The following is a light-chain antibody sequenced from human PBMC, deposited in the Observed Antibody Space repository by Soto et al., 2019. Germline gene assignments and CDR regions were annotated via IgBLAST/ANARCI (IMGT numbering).Light chain of an antibody. J-gene: IGKJ5*01. V-gene: IGKV3D-15*01. CDR2: GAS. Sequence: EIGLKQSPGALSLSTGERASLSCMASQSVSSNLAWYQQKPGQAPRLLIYGASTRATGIPARFSVSGSGTEFTLTISLRQSQDFAVYYCKRYSKWRITIGQGPRLEIK. CDR1: QSVSSN. CDR3: KRYSKWRIT.